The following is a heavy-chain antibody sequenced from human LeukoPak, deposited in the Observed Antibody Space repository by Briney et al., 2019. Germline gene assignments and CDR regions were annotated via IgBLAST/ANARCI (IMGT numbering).Heavy chain of an antibody. CDR1: GYTFTDHY. CDR2: VDPEDGET. V-gene: IGHV1-69-2*01. J-gene: IGHJ6*02. CDR3: LIDRIDRAFDV. Sequence: SCKTSGYTFTDHYIHWVPQAPAKGPEWMGRVDPEDGETVYAQKCRGRITIGADTSTDTAYKELTSVRSDDTAVYYCLIDRIDRAFDVWGQGTSVT.